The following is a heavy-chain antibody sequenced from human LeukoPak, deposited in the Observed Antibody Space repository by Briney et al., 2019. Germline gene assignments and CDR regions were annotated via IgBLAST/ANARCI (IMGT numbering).Heavy chain of an antibody. CDR1: GFTFTSSA. D-gene: IGHD3-10*01. Sequence: GASVKVPCKASGFTFTSSAVQWVRQARGQRLEWIGWIVVGSGNTNYAQKFQERVTITRDMSTSTAYMELSSLRSEDTAVYYCAADFRITTAGNYYYYGMDVWGKGTTVTVSS. J-gene: IGHJ6*04. V-gene: IGHV1-58*01. CDR2: IVVGSGNT. CDR3: AADFRITTAGNYYYYGMDV.